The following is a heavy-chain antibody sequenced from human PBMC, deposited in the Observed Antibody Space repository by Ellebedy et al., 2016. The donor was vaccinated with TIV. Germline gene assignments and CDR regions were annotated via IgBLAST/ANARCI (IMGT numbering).Heavy chain of an antibody. CDR1: GGSISSGGYY. CDR2: IYYSGST. CDR3: ASSIVTDAFDI. D-gene: IGHD2/OR15-2a*01. Sequence: SETLSLTXTVSGGSISSGGYYWSWIRQHPGKGLEWIGYIYYSGSTYYNPSLKSRVTISVDTSKNQFSLKLSSVTAADTAVYYCASSIVTDAFDIWGQGTMVTVSS. J-gene: IGHJ3*02. V-gene: IGHV4-31*03.